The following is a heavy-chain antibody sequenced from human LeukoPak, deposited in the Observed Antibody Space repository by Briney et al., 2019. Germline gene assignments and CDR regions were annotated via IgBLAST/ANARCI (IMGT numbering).Heavy chain of an antibody. CDR1: GFIFNNYA. V-gene: IGHV3-9*01. CDR3: AKDAQMTTVTTAYFQH. J-gene: IGHJ1*01. CDR2: ISWNSGSI. Sequence: GGSLRLSCAGSGFIFNNYAMHWVRQAPGKGLEWVSGISWNSGSIGYADSVKGRFTISRDNAKNSLYLQMNSLRAEDTALYYCAKDAQMTTVTTAYFQHWGQGTLVTVSS. D-gene: IGHD4-17*01.